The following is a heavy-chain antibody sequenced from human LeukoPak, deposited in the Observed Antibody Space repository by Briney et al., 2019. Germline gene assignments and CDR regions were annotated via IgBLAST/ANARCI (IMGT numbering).Heavy chain of an antibody. Sequence: PGGSLRLSCAASGFTFSSYSMNWVRQAPGKGLEWISYIRTSDGLIQYADSVKGRFTISKDNAKNSLHLQMNNLRVEDTAVYYCVRDHLWAFDYWGQGTLVTVSS. J-gene: IGHJ4*02. D-gene: IGHD3-10*01. V-gene: IGHV3-48*01. CDR3: VRDHLWAFDY. CDR2: IRTSDGLI. CDR1: GFTFSSYS.